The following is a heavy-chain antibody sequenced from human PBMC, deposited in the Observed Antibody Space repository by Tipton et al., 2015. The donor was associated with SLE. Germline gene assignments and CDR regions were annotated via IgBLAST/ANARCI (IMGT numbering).Heavy chain of an antibody. Sequence: SLRLSCAASGFTFSSYGMHWVRQAPGKGLEWVSSISSSSSYIYYADSVKGRFTISRDNAKNSLYLQMNSLRAEDTAVYYCARDRTAGSSFRWYFDLWGRGTLVTVSS. CDR1: GFTFSSYG. V-gene: IGHV3-21*01. D-gene: IGHD2-15*01. J-gene: IGHJ2*01. CDR2: ISSSSSYI. CDR3: ARDRTAGSSFRWYFDL.